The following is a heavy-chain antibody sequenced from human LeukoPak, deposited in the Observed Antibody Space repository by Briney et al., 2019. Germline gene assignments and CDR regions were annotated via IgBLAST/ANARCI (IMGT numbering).Heavy chain of an antibody. J-gene: IGHJ4*02. CDR2: ISYDGGNK. V-gene: IGHV3-30*18. Sequence: GGSLRLSCAAPGFTFSSYSMSWVRQAPGKGLGWVAVISYDGGNKYSADSVKGRFTLSRDNSKNTLYLQMNSLRAEDTAVYYCAKETGSSSSSYFDYWGQGTLVTVSS. CDR1: GFTFSSYS. CDR3: AKETGSSSSSYFDY. D-gene: IGHD6-6*01.